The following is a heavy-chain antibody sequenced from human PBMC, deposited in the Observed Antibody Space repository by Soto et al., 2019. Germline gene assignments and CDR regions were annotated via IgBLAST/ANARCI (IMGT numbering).Heavy chain of an antibody. CDR1: GGSFGTNY. J-gene: IGHJ5*02. D-gene: IGHD3-10*01. CDR3: ATDSAGRGPFDP. CDR2: TYHTGST. V-gene: IGHV4-59*13. Sequence: SETLSLTCTISGGSFGTNYWSWIRQAPGRGLEWIGYTYHTGSTKYNPSLKSRATISVDTSKNQFSLTLNSAAAADTAVYYCATDSAGRGPFDPWGQGILVTVSS.